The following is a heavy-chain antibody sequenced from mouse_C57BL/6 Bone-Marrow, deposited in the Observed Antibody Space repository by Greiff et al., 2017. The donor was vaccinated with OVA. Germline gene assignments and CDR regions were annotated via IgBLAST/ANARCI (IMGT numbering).Heavy chain of an antibody. J-gene: IGHJ3*01. CDR2: IYPRSGNT. CDR3: ARSGYDYDGFAY. Sequence: VQLQQSGAELARPGASVKLSCKASGYTFTSYGISWVKQRTGQGLEWIGEIYPRSGNTYYNDKFKGKATLTADKSSSTAYMELRSMTAEDSAVYFWARSGYDYDGFAYWGQGTLVTVSA. V-gene: IGHV1-81*01. CDR1: GYTFTSYG. D-gene: IGHD2-4*01.